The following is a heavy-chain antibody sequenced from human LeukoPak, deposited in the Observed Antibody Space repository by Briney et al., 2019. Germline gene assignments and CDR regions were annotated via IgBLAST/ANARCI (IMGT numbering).Heavy chain of an antibody. CDR1: GVSMNYYF. Sequence: SETLSLTCTVSGVSMNYYFWNWIRQPAGEGLQWIGRIHSSGTTNYNPSLKSRLTISPDTSKNQFSLKLTSVTAADTAVYYCTREVRSAWASFDPWGQGTLVIVSS. D-gene: IGHD1-26*01. J-gene: IGHJ5*02. CDR2: IHSSGTT. V-gene: IGHV4-4*07. CDR3: TREVRSAWASFDP.